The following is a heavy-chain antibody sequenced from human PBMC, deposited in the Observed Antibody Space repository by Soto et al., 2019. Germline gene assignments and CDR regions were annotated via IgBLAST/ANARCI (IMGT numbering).Heavy chain of an antibody. CDR1: GFTSSSYS. Sequence: GGSLRLSCAASGFTSSSYSMNWVRQAPGKGLEWVSYISSSSSTIYYADSVKGRFTISRDNAKNSLYLQMNSLRDEDTAVYYCARDGTNYYDSSGYSIFDYWGQGTLVTVSS. CDR3: ARDGTNYYDSSGYSIFDY. CDR2: ISSSSSTI. D-gene: IGHD3-22*01. J-gene: IGHJ4*02. V-gene: IGHV3-48*02.